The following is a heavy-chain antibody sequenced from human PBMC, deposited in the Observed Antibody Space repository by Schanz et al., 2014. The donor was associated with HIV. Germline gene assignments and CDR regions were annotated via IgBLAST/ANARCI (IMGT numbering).Heavy chain of an antibody. J-gene: IGHJ2*01. CDR2: VNPESGNT. CDR3: VRAASFHFDKEGYYRNWYFDF. V-gene: IGHV1-8*02. D-gene: IGHD1-26*01. Sequence: QVQLVQSGPEVKKPGASVRVSCETSGYTFFDYDINWVRQAPGQGLEWMGWVNPESGNTGMADKFLGRLSLTRFTSTGTASMELDSLRSEDTAIYYCVRAASFHFDKEGYYRNWYFDFWGRGTLVAVSS. CDR1: GYTFFDYD.